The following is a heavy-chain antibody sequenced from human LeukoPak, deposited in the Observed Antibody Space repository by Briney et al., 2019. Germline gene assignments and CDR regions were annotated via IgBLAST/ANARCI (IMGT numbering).Heavy chain of an antibody. CDR1: GGSISSYY. CDR3: ARIPAAMDSWFDP. J-gene: IGHJ5*02. CDR2: IYYSGST. Sequence: NPSQTLSLTCTVSGGSISSYYWSWLRQPPGKGLEWIGYIYYSGSTNYNPSLKSRVTISVDTSKNQFSLKLSSVTAADTAVYYCARIPAAMDSWFDPWGQGTLVTVSS. D-gene: IGHD2-2*01. V-gene: IGHV4-59*01.